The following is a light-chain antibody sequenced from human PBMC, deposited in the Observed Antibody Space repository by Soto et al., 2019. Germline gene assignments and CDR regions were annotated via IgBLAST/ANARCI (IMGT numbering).Light chain of an antibody. Sequence: DIQMTQSPSSLSASVGDRVTITCRASQSISSYLNWYQQKPGKAPKLLINAASSLQSGVPSRFSGSGSGTDFTLTISSLQPEDFATYFCHQSYGTPRTFGAVTTVDIK. CDR3: HQSYGTPRT. J-gene: IGKJ4*01. CDR1: QSISSY. V-gene: IGKV1-39*01. CDR2: AAS.